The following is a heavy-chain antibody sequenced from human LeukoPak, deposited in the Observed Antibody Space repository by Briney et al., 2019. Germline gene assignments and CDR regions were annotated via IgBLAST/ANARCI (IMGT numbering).Heavy chain of an antibody. CDR3: AKDIAGEWLLLRGPLLD. Sequence: GRSLRLSCAASGFTFDDYAMHWVRQAPGKGLEWVSGISWNSGSIGYADSVKGRFTISRDNAKNSLYLQMNSLRAEDTALYYCAKDIAGEWLLLRGPLLDWGQGTLVTVSS. J-gene: IGHJ4*02. V-gene: IGHV3-9*01. CDR2: ISWNSGSI. D-gene: IGHD3-22*01. CDR1: GFTFDDYA.